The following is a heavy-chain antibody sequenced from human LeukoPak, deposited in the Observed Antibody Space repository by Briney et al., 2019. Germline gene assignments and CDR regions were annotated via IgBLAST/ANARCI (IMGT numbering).Heavy chain of an antibody. CDR1: GYTFTSYY. CDR2: INPSGGST. D-gene: IGHD2-2*01. CDR3: ARGLGYCSSTSCYGGNYFDY. V-gene: IGHV1-46*01. Sequence: ASVKVSCKASGYTFTSYYMHWVRQAPGQGLEWMGIINPSGGSTSYAQKLQGRVTMTTDTSTSTAYMELSSLRSEDTAVYYCARGLGYCSSTSCYGGNYFDYWGQGTLVTVSS. J-gene: IGHJ4*02.